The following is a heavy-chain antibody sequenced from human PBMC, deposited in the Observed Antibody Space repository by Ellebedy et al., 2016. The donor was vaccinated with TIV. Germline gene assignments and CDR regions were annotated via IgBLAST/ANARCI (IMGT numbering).Heavy chain of an antibody. CDR3: VRDLTAGRGH. CDR1: GFTVSSNY. CDR2: MYSGTGT. J-gene: IGHJ4*02. D-gene: IGHD3-9*01. V-gene: IGHV3-53*01. Sequence: GESLKISXAASGFTVSSNYINWVRQAPGKGLDWVSVMYSGTGTSYADSVKGHLTISRDNAKNTLYLQINSLRAEDTAVYFCVRDLTAGRGHWGQGTLVTVSS.